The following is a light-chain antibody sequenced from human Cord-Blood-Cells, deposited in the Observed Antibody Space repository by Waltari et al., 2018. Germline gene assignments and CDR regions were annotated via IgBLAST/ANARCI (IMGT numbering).Light chain of an antibody. J-gene: IGKJ1*01. Sequence: EIVLTQSPATLSLSPGERATLSCRASQSVSSYLAWYQQKPGQAPRLLIYDATNRATGIPARFSGRGSGTDFTLTISSLEPEDFAVYYCQQRSNWPQWTFGQGTKVEIK. CDR2: DAT. V-gene: IGKV3-11*01. CDR3: QQRSNWPQWT. CDR1: QSVSSY.